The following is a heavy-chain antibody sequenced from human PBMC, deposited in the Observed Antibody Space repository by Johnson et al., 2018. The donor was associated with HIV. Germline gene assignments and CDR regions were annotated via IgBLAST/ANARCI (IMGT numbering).Heavy chain of an antibody. CDR2: ISYDGSNK. Sequence: QVHLVESGGGLVQPGGSLRLSCAASGFTFSTYAMHWVRQAPGKGLEWVAVISYDGSNKYYADSVKGRFSISRDNAKNSLYLQMNSLRAEDTAVYYCARDRAPFYSSSSTPFDVFDIWGQGTMVTVSS. D-gene: IGHD6-6*01. CDR1: GFTFSTYA. CDR3: ARDRAPFYSSSSTPFDVFDI. J-gene: IGHJ3*02. V-gene: IGHV3-30-3*01.